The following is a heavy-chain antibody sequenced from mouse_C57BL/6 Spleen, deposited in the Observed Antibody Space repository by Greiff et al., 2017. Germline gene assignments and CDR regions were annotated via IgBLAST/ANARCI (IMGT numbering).Heavy chain of an antibody. CDR1: GYTFTSYW. CDR2: IHPNSGST. V-gene: IGHV1-64*01. D-gene: IGHD1-1*01. Sequence: QVQLQQPGAELVKPGASVKLSCKASGYTFTSYWMHWVKQRPGQGLEWIGMIHPNSGSTNYNEKFKSKATLTVDKSSSTAYMQLSSLTSEDSAVYYCARGDILYYGSSSDYWGRGTTHTVSS. CDR3: ARGDILYYGSSSDY. J-gene: IGHJ2*01.